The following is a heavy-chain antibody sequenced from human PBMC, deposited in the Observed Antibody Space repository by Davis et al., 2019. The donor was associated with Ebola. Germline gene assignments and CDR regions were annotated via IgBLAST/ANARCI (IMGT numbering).Heavy chain of an antibody. D-gene: IGHD6-19*01. CDR2: MNPNSGNT. V-gene: IGHV1-8*01. CDR3: AREGVAGLNWFDP. J-gene: IGHJ5*02. Sequence: ASVKVSCKASGYTFTSYDINWVRQATGQGLEWMGWMNPNSGNTGYAQKFQGRVTMTRDTSTSTVYMELSSLRSEDTAVYYCAREGVAGLNWFDPWGQGTLVTVSS. CDR1: GYTFTSYD.